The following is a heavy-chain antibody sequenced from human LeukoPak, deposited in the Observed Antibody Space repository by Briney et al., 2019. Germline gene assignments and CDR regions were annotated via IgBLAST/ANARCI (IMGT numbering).Heavy chain of an antibody. D-gene: IGHD6-19*01. CDR2: ISGSGGST. Sequence: PGESLRLSCAASGFTFSSYGMSWVRQAPGKGLEWVSAISGSGGSTYYADSVKGRFTISRDNAKNSLYLQMNSLRAEDTAVYYCARVYSSYFDYWGQGTLVTVSS. V-gene: IGHV3-23*01. J-gene: IGHJ4*02. CDR1: GFTFSSYG. CDR3: ARVYSSYFDY.